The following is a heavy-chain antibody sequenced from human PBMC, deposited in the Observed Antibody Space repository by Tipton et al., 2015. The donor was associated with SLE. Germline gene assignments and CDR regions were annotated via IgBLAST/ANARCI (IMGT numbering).Heavy chain of an antibody. J-gene: IGHJ4*02. CDR2: ISYDGSNK. V-gene: IGHV3-30*04. Sequence: SGPEVKKPGASVKVSCKASGYSFTSYAMHWVRQAPGKGLEWVAVISYDGSNKYYADSVKGRFTISRDNSKNTLYLQMNSLRAEDTAVYYCARGEPLWYEAFDYWGQGTLVTVSS. CDR3: ARGEPLWYEAFDY. D-gene: IGHD5-18*01. CDR1: GYSFTSYA.